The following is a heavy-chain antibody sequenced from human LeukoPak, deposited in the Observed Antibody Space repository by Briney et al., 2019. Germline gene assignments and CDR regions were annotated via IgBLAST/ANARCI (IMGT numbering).Heavy chain of an antibody. CDR3: VRGGWGSVASDY. Sequence: GGSLRFSCAASGFNFGTYGMHWVRQAPGKGLDWVAAIWYDGSNKYYADSVQGRFSISRDNSNNTLSLRLTSLRVDDTAFYYCVRGGWGSVASDYWGQGTLVTVSS. D-gene: IGHD6-19*01. J-gene: IGHJ4*02. V-gene: IGHV3-33*01. CDR1: GFNFGTYG. CDR2: IWYDGSNK.